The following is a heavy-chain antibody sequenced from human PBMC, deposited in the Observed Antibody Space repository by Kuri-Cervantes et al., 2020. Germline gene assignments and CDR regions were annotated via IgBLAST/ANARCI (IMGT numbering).Heavy chain of an antibody. CDR3: ARQLRYVVWSPPDAFDI. CDR2: INSDGSST. V-gene: IGHV3-74*01. CDR1: GLTFGSYC. J-gene: IGHJ3*02. D-gene: IGHD3-9*01. Sequence: GSLSPACVVSGLTFGSYCTHWVSQATRKGLVWVSRINSDGSSTSYADSVKGRFTISRDNAKNTLYLQMNSLRAEDTAVYYCARQLRYVVWSPPDAFDIWGQGTMVTVSS.